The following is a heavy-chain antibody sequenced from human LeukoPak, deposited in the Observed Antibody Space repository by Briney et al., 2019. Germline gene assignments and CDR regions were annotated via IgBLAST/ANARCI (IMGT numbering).Heavy chain of an antibody. CDR2: INPNSGGT. D-gene: IGHD2-2*01. V-gene: IGHV1-2*02. J-gene: IGHJ5*02. Sequence: ASVKVSCKASGYTFTGYYMHWVRQAPGQGLEWMGWINPNSGGTNYAQKFQGRVTMTRDTSISTAYMELSRLRSDDTAVYYCAGGTREGYCSSTSCYVWFDPWGQGTLVTVSS. CDR1: GYTFTGYY. CDR3: AGGTREGYCSSTSCYVWFDP.